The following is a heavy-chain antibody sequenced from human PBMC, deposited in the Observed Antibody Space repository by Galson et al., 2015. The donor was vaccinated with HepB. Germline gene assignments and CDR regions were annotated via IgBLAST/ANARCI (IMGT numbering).Heavy chain of an antibody. CDR1: GYTLTELS. Sequence: SVKVSCKVSGYTLTELSMHWVRQAPGKGLEWMGGFDPEDGETIYAQKFQGRVTMTEDTSTDTAYMELSSLRSEDTAAYYCATSPIWSTVPAAIGAGTYMDVWGKGTTVTVSS. V-gene: IGHV1-24*01. CDR3: ATSPIWSTVPAAIGAGTYMDV. J-gene: IGHJ6*03. D-gene: IGHD2-2*02. CDR2: FDPEDGET.